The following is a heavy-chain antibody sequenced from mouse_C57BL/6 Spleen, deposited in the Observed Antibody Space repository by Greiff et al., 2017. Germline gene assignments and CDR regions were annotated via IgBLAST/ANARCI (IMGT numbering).Heavy chain of an antibody. J-gene: IGHJ4*01. CDR1: GYTFTSYW. CDR3: GRRRDCSTSYAMDY. V-gene: IGHV1-52*01. CDR2: IDPSGSET. D-gene: IGHD5-1*01. Sequence: VQLQQPGAELVRPGSSVKLSCKASGYTFTSYWMHWVKQRPIQGLEWIGNIDPSGSETNYNQKFKDKATFTVDKSSSTAYMQLSSLTSEDSAVYDCGRRRDCSTSYAMDYWGQGTSVTASS.